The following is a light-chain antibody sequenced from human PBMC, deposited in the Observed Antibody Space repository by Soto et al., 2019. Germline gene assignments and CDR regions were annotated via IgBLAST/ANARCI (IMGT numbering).Light chain of an antibody. J-gene: IGKJ1*01. CDR1: QSVSNN. CDR2: GAS. V-gene: IGKV3-15*01. Sequence: EIVMTQSPATLSVSPGERATLSCRASQSVSNNLAWYQQKPGQAPRLLIYGASTRATGVPDRFSGSGSGTEISLTISSLHSEDFAVYYCQQYNTWWTFGQGTKVEIK. CDR3: QQYNTWWT.